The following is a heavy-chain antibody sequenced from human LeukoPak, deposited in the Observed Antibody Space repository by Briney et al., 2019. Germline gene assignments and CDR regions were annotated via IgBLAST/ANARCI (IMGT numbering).Heavy chain of an antibody. D-gene: IGHD3-22*01. J-gene: IGHJ4*02. CDR2: ISYDGSNK. CDR1: GFTFSRYG. CDR3: AKDRGYYYDSSAYGSYFDY. Sequence: PGGSLRLSCAASGFTFSRYGMHWVRQAPGKGLEWVAVISYDGSNKYYADSVKGRLTISRDNSKNSLYLQMNSLRTEDTALYYCAKDRGYYYDSSAYGSYFDYWGQGTLVTVSS. V-gene: IGHV3-30*18.